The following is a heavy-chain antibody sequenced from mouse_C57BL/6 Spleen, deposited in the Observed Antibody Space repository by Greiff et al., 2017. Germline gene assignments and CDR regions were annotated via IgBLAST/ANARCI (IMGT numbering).Heavy chain of an antibody. D-gene: IGHD3-2*02. CDR1: GFNIKDDY. CDR2: IDPENGDT. V-gene: IGHV14-4*01. J-gene: IGHJ2*01. CDR3: TTAQATYYFDY. Sequence: EVKLVESGAELVRPGASVKLSCTASGFNIKDDYMHWVKQRPEQGLEWIGWIDPENGDTEYASKFQGKATITAYTSSNTAYLQLSRLTSEDTAVYYCTTAQATYYFDYWGQGTTLTVSS.